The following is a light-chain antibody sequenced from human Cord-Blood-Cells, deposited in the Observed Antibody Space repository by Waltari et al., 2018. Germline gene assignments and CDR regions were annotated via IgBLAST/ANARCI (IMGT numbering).Light chain of an antibody. J-gene: IGKJ3*01. CDR1: QSISSW. Sequence: DIHMTQSPSTLSASVGDRVTITCRASQSISSWLAWYQQKPGKAPKLLIYDASSLESGVPSRFSGSGSGTEFTLTISSLQPDDFATYYCQQYNSYIFTFGPGTKVDIK. V-gene: IGKV1-5*01. CDR2: DAS. CDR3: QQYNSYIFT.